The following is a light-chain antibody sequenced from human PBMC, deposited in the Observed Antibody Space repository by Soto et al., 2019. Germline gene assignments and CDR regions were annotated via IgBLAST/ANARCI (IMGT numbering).Light chain of an antibody. Sequence: QSALTQPRSVSGSPGQAVTISCTGTSSDVGGYNYVSWYQQHPGKAPKLMIYDVSKRPSGVPDRFSGSKSGNTASLTISGLQADDESDYCCCSYAGSYTWVFGGGTKVTVL. V-gene: IGLV2-11*01. CDR3: CSYAGSYTWV. CDR1: SSDVGGYNY. CDR2: DVS. J-gene: IGLJ3*02.